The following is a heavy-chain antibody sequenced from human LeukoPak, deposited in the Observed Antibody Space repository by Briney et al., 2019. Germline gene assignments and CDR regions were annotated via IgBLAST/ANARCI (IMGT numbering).Heavy chain of an antibody. Sequence: PGGSLRLSCAASGFTFSSYEMNWVRQAPGKGLEWVSYISSGGATIYYADSVKGRFTISRDNAKNSLYLQMNSLRAEDTAVYYCARDPRFLEWLSKFDYWGQGTLVTVSS. V-gene: IGHV3-48*03. CDR1: GFTFSSYE. CDR3: ARDPRFLEWLSKFDY. CDR2: ISSGGATI. D-gene: IGHD3-3*01. J-gene: IGHJ4*02.